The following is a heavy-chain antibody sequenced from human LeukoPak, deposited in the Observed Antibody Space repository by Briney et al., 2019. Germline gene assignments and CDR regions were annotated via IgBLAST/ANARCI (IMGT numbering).Heavy chain of an antibody. Sequence: SETLSLTCTVSGGSISTYYWSWIRQPPGKGLEWIGYVYYTGSTNYNPSLKSRVTISVDTSKNQFSLGLTSVTAADTAVYYCARAPYSNGWYLDYWGQGTLVTVSS. CDR1: GGSISTYY. CDR2: VYYTGST. CDR3: ARAPYSNGWYLDY. D-gene: IGHD6-19*01. J-gene: IGHJ4*02. V-gene: IGHV4-59*01.